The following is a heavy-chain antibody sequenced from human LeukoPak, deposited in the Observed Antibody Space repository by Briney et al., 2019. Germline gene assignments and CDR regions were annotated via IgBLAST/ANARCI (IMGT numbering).Heavy chain of an antibody. D-gene: IGHD6-13*01. V-gene: IGHV4-38-2*01. CDR2: IYHGRGI. Sequence: SETLSLTCAVSGYSISSGYYWGWIRQPPGKGLEWIGSIYHGRGIYYDPSLRSRVTISEDTPKNQFFLRLNSVTAADPAVYYCARTGLAAVGGGADYWGQGTLVTVSS. CDR3: ARTGLAAVGGGADY. J-gene: IGHJ4*02. CDR1: GYSISSGYY.